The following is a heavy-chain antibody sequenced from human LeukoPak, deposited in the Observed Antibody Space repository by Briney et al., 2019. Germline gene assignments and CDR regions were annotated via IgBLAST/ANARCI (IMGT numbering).Heavy chain of an antibody. Sequence: GGSLRLSCAASGFTFSSYAMSWVRQAPGKGLEWVSYISSSGGTMYYADSVRGRFTISRDNAKNSLYLQMNSLRAEDTAVYYCARRRDSGSLQHFDYWGQGTLVTVSS. CDR1: GFTFSSYA. J-gene: IGHJ4*02. CDR3: ARRRDSGSLQHFDY. CDR2: ISSSGGTM. D-gene: IGHD1-26*01. V-gene: IGHV3-48*04.